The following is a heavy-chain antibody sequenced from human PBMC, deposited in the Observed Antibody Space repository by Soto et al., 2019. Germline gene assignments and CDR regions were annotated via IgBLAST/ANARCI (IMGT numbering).Heavy chain of an antibody. V-gene: IGHV3-23*01. Sequence: EVLLLESGGGLVQPGGSLRLSCAASGFTFSNYDMGWVRQAPGKGLELVSFISGSGSGPYYADSVKGLFTISRDNAVNTLYLQMNSLRVEGTAVYYCAKLQSWRALDCWGQGTVVTVSS. D-gene: IGHD6-13*01. CDR1: GFTFSNYD. J-gene: IGHJ4*02. CDR2: ISGSGSGP. CDR3: AKLQSWRALDC.